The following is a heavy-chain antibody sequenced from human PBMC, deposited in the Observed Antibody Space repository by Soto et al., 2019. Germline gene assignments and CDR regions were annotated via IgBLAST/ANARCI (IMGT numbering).Heavy chain of an antibody. Sequence: PGESLKISCKGSGYSFTSYWISWVRQMPGKGLEWMGRIDPSDSYTNYSPSFQGHVTISADKSISTAYLQWSSLKASDTAMYYCARTHYGDYQGPPPGGHYGMDVWGQGTTVTVSS. J-gene: IGHJ6*02. CDR1: GYSFTSYW. CDR2: IDPSDSYT. CDR3: ARTHYGDYQGPPPGGHYGMDV. D-gene: IGHD4-17*01. V-gene: IGHV5-10-1*01.